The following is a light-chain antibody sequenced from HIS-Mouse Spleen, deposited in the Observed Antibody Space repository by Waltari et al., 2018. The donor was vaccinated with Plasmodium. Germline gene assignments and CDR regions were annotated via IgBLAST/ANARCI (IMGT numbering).Light chain of an antibody. V-gene: IGKV1-5*03. CDR1: QSISSW. CDR2: KAS. J-gene: IGKJ1*01. Sequence: DIQMTQSPSTLSASVGDRVTITFRASQSISSWLAWYQQKPGKAPKLLIYKASSLESRVPSRFSGSGSGTEFTLTSSSLQPDDFATYYCQQYNSYWTFGQGTKVEIK. CDR3: QQYNSYWT.